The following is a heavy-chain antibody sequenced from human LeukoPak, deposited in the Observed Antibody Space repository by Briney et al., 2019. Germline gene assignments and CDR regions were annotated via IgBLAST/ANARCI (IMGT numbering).Heavy chain of an antibody. CDR3: ASFEGGFDP. CDR2: VYYSGST. D-gene: IGHD3-9*01. Sequence: SETLSLTCTVSGGSISSSSYYWGWIRQPPGKGLEWIGSVYYSGSTYYNPSLKSRVTISVETSKNQFSLKLSSVTAADTAVYYCASFEGGFDPWGQGTLVTVSS. J-gene: IGHJ5*02. CDR1: GGSISSSSYY. V-gene: IGHV4-39*07.